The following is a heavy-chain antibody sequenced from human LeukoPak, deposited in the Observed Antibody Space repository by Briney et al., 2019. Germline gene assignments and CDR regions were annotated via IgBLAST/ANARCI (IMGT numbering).Heavy chain of an antibody. V-gene: IGHV3-7*01. Sequence: GGSLRLSCAASGFTFSDSWMSWVRQAPGKGLEWVANMNQDGSEKDYVDSVKGRFTISRDNARNSLYLQMGSLRAEDTAVYYCATYTHWVAGDVWGQGTTDTVSS. CDR3: ATYTHWVAGDV. J-gene: IGHJ6*02. CDR2: MNQDGSEK. CDR1: GFTFSDSW. D-gene: IGHD3-16*01.